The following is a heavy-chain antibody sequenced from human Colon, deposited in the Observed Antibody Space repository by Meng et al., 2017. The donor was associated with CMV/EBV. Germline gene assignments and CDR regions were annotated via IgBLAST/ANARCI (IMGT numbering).Heavy chain of an antibody. CDR3: AKDSGYDSSDKHLRGYYYYGMDV. Sequence: GESLKISCAASGFTFSSYAMSWVRQAPGKGLEWVSAISGSGGSTYYADSVKGRFTISRDNSKNTLYLQMNSLRAEDTAVYYCAKDSGYDSSDKHLRGYYYYGMDVWGQGTTVTV. CDR2: ISGSGGST. V-gene: IGHV3-23*01. CDR1: GFTFSSYA. J-gene: IGHJ6*02. D-gene: IGHD3-22*01.